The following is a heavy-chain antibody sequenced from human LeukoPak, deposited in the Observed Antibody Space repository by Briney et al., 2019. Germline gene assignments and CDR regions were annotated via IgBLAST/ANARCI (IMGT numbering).Heavy chain of an antibody. V-gene: IGHV3-13*01. CDR1: GFTFSSYD. CDR2: IGTAGDT. J-gene: IGHJ4*02. CDR3: ARGLVYYDYVWGSYRRSYYFDY. Sequence: GGSLRLSCAASGFTFSSYDMHWVRQATGKGLEWVSAIGTAGDTYYPGSVKGRFTISRENAKNSLYLQMNSLRAGDTAAYYCARGLVYYDYVWGSYRRSYYFDYWGQGTLVTVSS. D-gene: IGHD3-16*02.